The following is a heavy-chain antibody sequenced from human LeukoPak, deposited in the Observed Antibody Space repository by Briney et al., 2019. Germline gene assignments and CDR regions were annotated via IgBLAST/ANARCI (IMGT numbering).Heavy chain of an antibody. Sequence: PGGSLRLSCAASGFTFNNYAMSWVRPAQGQGREWVSVISAGGGTTKYGDSVKGRFTISSDNSKSTLYVQMNNLRDEDTAIYYCAKFYLGSCNAGSCYDDVDYWGQGTLVTVSS. CDR1: GFTFNNYA. CDR3: AKFYLGSCNAGSCYDDVDY. CDR2: ISAGGGTT. V-gene: IGHV3-23*01. J-gene: IGHJ4*02. D-gene: IGHD2-15*01.